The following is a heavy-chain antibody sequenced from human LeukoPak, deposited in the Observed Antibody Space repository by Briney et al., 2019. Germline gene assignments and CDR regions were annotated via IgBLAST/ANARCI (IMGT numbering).Heavy chain of an antibody. CDR1: GGTFSSYA. CDR3: ARDRVGATYFDY. J-gene: IGHJ4*02. Sequence: ASVRVSCKASGGTFSSYAISWVRQAPGQGLEWMGGIIPIFGTANYAQKFQGRVTITTDESTSTAYMELSSLRSEDTVVYYCARDRVGATYFDYWGQGTLVTVSS. D-gene: IGHD1-26*01. V-gene: IGHV1-69*05. CDR2: IIPIFGTA.